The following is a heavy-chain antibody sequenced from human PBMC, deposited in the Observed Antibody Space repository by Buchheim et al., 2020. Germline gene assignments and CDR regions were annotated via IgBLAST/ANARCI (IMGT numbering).Heavy chain of an antibody. V-gene: IGHV3-30-3*01. CDR1: GFTFSSYA. CDR2: ISYDGSNK. J-gene: IGHJ6*02. D-gene: IGHD3-10*01. Sequence: QVQLVESGGGVVQPGRSLRLSCAASGFTFSSYAMHWVRQAPGKGLEWVAVISYDGSNKYYADSVKGRFTISRANSKNTLYLQMNSLRAEDTAVYYCARDWAYYGSGSISYYYYGMDVWGQGTT. CDR3: ARDWAYYGSGSISYYYYGMDV.